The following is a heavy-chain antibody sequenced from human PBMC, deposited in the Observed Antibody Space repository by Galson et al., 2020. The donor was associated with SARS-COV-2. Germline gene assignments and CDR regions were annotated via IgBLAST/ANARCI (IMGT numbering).Heavy chain of an antibody. CDR2: INPKSGST. V-gene: IGHV1-2*02. Sequence: ASVKVSCPTSGYTFGDYDIHWVRQAPGQGLEWMGWINPKSGSTKSAQKFQDRITMARDTSINTAYMELSRLRFDDTAVYYCAKDRYDFWSGIVGVTPHYFDYWGQGTLVTVSA. D-gene: IGHD3-3*01. J-gene: IGHJ4*02. CDR1: GYTFGDYD. CDR3: AKDRYDFWSGIVGVTPHYFDY.